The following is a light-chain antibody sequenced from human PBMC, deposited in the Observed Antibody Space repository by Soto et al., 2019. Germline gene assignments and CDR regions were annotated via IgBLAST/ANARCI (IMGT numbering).Light chain of an antibody. Sequence: QSVLTQPASVSGSPGQSIAISCTGTSSDVGYSNYVSWYQQLPGKAPKLMIYDVSDRPSGVSNRFSGSKSGSTASLTISGLQAEDEADYYCSSYTITSPYVFGTGTKVTVL. CDR2: DVS. CDR1: SSDVGYSNY. V-gene: IGLV2-14*01. J-gene: IGLJ1*01. CDR3: SSYTITSPYV.